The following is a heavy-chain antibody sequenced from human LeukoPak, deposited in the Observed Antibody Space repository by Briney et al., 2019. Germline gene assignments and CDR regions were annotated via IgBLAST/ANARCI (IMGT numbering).Heavy chain of an antibody. Sequence: ASVKVSCKASGYTFTGYYIHWVRQAPGQGLEWMGWINPKSGGATYAHNFQGRVTMTRDTSVDTAYLEVSSLRSDDTAEYFCARGADTGGASFFWYFDLWGRGTLVTVSS. CDR3: ARGADTGGASFFWYFDL. CDR1: GYTFTGYY. D-gene: IGHD2-8*02. CDR2: INPKSGGA. V-gene: IGHV1-2*02. J-gene: IGHJ2*01.